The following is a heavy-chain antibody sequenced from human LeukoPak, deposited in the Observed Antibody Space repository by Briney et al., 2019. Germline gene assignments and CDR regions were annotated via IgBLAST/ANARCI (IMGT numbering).Heavy chain of an antibody. CDR3: TTEYPVSWYYDYVWGSYRAGADRALSDY. V-gene: IGHV3-15*01. Sequence: GGSLRLSCAASGFTFSNAWMSWVRQAPGKGLEWVGRIKSKTDGGTTDYAAPVKGRFTISRDDSKNTLYLQMNSLKTEDTAVYYCTTEYPVSWYYDYVWGSYRAGADRALSDYWGQGTLVTVSS. J-gene: IGHJ4*02. CDR2: IKSKTDGGTT. D-gene: IGHD3-16*02. CDR1: GFTFSNAW.